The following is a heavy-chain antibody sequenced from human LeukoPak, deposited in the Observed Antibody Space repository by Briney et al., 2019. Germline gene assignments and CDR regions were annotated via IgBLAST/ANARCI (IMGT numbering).Heavy chain of an antibody. J-gene: IGHJ6*03. Sequence: GGSLRLSCAASGFTFDDYGMSWVRQAPGKGLEWVSGINWNGGSTGYADSVKGRFTISRDNAKNSLYLQMNSLRAEDTALYYCARDYSVYYYDSSRRYYYYYMDVWGKGTTVTVSS. D-gene: IGHD3-22*01. CDR1: GFTFDDYG. CDR3: ARDYSVYYYDSSRRYYYYYMDV. V-gene: IGHV3-20*04. CDR2: INWNGGST.